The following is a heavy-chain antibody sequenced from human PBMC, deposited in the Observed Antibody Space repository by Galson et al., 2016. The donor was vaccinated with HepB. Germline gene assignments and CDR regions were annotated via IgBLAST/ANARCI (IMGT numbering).Heavy chain of an antibody. J-gene: IGHJ3*02. Sequence: SLRLSCAAPGFTFSSYAMRWVRQAPGKGLEWVSAISVVDDDTYYADSVKGRFTISRDNSRTTLHRQMNSRRAEDTALYFCAKESQQWLVRGKGAFDIWGQRTMVTVSS. CDR2: ISVVDDDT. CDR1: GFTFSSYA. CDR3: AKESQQWLVRGKGAFDI. D-gene: IGHD6-19*01. V-gene: IGHV3-23*01.